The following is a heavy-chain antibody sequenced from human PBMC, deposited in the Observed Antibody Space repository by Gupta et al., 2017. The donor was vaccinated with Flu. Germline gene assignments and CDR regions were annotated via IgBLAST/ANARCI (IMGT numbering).Heavy chain of an antibody. CDR2: CNSSSDSV. J-gene: IGHJ4*02. D-gene: IGHD6-6*01. Sequence: HWVRLAPGERRELMGWCNSSSDSVGYSERFQNRVTSTKNTFATSTYLELSRLTSEDSGVYYCARCRQLVHDVWGQGTLVTVSA. CDR3: ARCRQLVHDV. V-gene: IGHV1-3*01.